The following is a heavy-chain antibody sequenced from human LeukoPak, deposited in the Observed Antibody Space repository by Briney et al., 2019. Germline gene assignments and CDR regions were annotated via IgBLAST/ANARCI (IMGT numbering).Heavy chain of an antibody. V-gene: IGHV3-66*01. J-gene: IGHJ3*02. CDR2: IYSGGST. CDR3: ARTSTDAFDI. D-gene: IGHD2-2*01. Sequence: GGSLRLSCAASGFTVSNNYMSWVRQAPGKGLEWVSFIYSGGSTYYADSVKGRFTISRDNSKNTLYLQMNSLRAEDTAVYYCARTSTDAFDIWGQGTMVTVSS. CDR1: GFTVSNNY.